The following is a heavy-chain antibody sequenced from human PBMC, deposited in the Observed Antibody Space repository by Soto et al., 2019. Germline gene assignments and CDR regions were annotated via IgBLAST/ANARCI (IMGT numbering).Heavy chain of an antibody. D-gene: IGHD5-12*01. Sequence: GGSLRLSCAASGLTFSTYAMNWVRQAPGMGLEWVSVISGSGGGTYYADSVKGRFTISRDNSKNTLYLQMSSLRAEDTAVYYCAKARGADSGYDFDYWGQGTPVTVSS. V-gene: IGHV3-23*01. CDR3: AKARGADSGYDFDY. CDR1: GLTFSTYA. J-gene: IGHJ4*02. CDR2: ISGSGGGT.